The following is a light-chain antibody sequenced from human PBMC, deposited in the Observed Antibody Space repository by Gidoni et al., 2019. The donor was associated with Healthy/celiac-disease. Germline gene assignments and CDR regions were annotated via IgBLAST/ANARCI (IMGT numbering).Light chain of an antibody. Sequence: EIVLTQSPGTLPLSPGERATLSCRASQSVSSSYLAWYQQKPGQAPRLLIYGASSRATGIPDRFSGSGSGTDFTLTISRLEPEDFAVYYCQQYGSSRFGGGTKVEIK. CDR2: GAS. V-gene: IGKV3-20*01. CDR3: QQYGSSR. CDR1: QSVSSSY. J-gene: IGKJ4*01.